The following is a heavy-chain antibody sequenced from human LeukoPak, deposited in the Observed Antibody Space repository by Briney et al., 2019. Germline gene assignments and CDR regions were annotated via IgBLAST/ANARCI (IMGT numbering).Heavy chain of an antibody. CDR1: GGIFSSYA. V-gene: IGHV1-69*13. Sequence: SVKVSCKASGGIFSSYAISWVRQAPGQGLEWMGGTIPIFGTANYAQKFQGRVTITADESTSTAYMELSSLRSEDTAVYYCAREDMYGSPFDYWGQGTLVTVSS. CDR2: TIPIFGTA. D-gene: IGHD2-8*01. J-gene: IGHJ4*02. CDR3: AREDMYGSPFDY.